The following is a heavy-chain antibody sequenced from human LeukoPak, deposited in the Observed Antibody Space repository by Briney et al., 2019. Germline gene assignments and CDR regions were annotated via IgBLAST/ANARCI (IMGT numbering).Heavy chain of an antibody. V-gene: IGHV1-2*02. J-gene: IGHJ3*02. CDR2: INPNSGGT. D-gene: IGHD2-2*01. CDR1: GYTFTGYY. CDR3: ARGYCSSTSCLSYDAFDI. Sequence: GASVKVSCKASGYTFTGYYMHWVRQAPGQGLEWMGWINPNSGGTNYAQKFQGRVTMTRGTSISTAYMELSRLRSDDTAVYYCARGYCSSTSCLSYDAFDIWGQGTMVTVSS.